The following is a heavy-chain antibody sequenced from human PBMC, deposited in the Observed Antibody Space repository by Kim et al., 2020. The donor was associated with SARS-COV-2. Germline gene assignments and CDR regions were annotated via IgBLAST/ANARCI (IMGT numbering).Heavy chain of an antibody. J-gene: IGHJ4*02. CDR3: ARAGRGTMVRGVIISLDY. Sequence: SETLSLTCTVSGGSISSGGYYWSWIRQHPGKGLEWIGYIYYSGSTYYNPSLKSRVTISVDTSKNQFSLKLSSVTAADTAVYYCARAGRGTMVRGVIISLDYWGQGTLVTVSS. V-gene: IGHV4-31*03. CDR2: IYYSGST. D-gene: IGHD3-10*01. CDR1: GGSISSGGYY.